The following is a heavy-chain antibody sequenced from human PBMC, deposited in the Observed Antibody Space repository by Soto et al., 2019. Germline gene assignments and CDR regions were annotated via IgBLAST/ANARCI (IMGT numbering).Heavy chain of an antibody. V-gene: IGHV5-51*01. CDR3: ARFFDIVVVPAAPPSYYFAY. CDR1: GYSFTSYW. D-gene: IGHD2-2*01. Sequence: PGESLKISCKGSGYSFTSYWIGWVRQMPGKGLEWMGIIYPGDSDTRYSPSFQGQVTISADKSISTAYLQWSSLKASDTAMYYCARFFDIVVVPAAPPSYYFAYWGRGTLDTGSS. CDR2: IYPGDSDT. J-gene: IGHJ4*02.